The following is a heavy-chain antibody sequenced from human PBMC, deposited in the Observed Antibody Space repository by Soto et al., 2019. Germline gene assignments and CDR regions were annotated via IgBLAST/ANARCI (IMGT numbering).Heavy chain of an antibody. J-gene: IGHJ4*02. Sequence: QVQLVESGGGVVQPGRALRLSCAASGFTFSSSAIHWVRQDPGKGLEWVAVVSYDGSIKYYADSVKGRFTISRDNSKNTLYLQMNSLRVEDTGFYYCATGGYSSSSNLDYWGQGTLVTVSS. CDR1: GFTFSSSA. D-gene: IGHD6-6*01. CDR2: VSYDGSIK. CDR3: ATGGYSSSSNLDY. V-gene: IGHV3-30-3*01.